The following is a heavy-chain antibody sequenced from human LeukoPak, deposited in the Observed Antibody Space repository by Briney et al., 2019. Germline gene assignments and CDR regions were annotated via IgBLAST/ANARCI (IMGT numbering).Heavy chain of an antibody. V-gene: IGHV3-74*01. CDR3: ARAGEGLLAYSFDI. CDR2: INSDGSGT. Sequence: GGSLRLSCAASGFTFSSNCMHWVRQGPGKGLVWVSRINSDGSGTSYADSVKGRFTISRDNAKNTLYLQMNSLRAEDTAVYYCARAGEGLLAYSFDIWGQGTMVTVSS. CDR1: GFTFSSNC. J-gene: IGHJ3*02. D-gene: IGHD1-26*01.